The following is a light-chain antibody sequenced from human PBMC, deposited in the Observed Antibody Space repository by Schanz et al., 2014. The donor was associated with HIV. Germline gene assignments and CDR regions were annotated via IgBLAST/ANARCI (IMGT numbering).Light chain of an antibody. J-gene: IGLJ3*02. Sequence: QSALTQPASVSGSPGQSITISCTGTNSDVGGYNYVSWYQQHPGKAPKLIIYEVTERPSGVPDRFSGSKSGNTASLTVSGLQAEDEAVYHCSSYAGNNNLLFRGGTKPTVL. CDR2: EVT. CDR1: NSDVGGYNY. V-gene: IGLV2-8*01. CDR3: SSYAGNNNLL.